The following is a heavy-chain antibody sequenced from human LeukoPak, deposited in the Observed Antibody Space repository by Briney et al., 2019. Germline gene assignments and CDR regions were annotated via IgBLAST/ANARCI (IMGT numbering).Heavy chain of an antibody. CDR3: ARVRPHPIIDV. CDR1: GFTVSNNY. CDR2: IYTGVST. J-gene: IGHJ6*03. Sequence: GGSLRLSCAASGFTVSNNYMCWVRQAPGKGLEWVSVIYTGVSTYYADSVKGRFAISRDNSKNTLYLQMNSLRAEDTGVYYCARVRPHPIIDVWGKGTTVTVSS. V-gene: IGHV3-53*01. D-gene: IGHD6-6*01.